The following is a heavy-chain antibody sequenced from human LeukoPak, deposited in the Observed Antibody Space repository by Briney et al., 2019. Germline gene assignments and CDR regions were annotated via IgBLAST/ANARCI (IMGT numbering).Heavy chain of an antibody. CDR1: GLTFSSYA. J-gene: IGHJ4*02. V-gene: IGHV3-23*01. CDR3: AKFPSRTRVDY. CDR2: ITGSGGST. D-gene: IGHD2-2*01. Sequence: HLGGSLRLSCAASGLTFSSYAMSWVRQAPGKGLEWVSSITGSGGSTYYADSVKGRFTISRDNSKNTLYLQMNSLRAEDTAVYYCAKFPSRTRVDYWGQGTLVTVSS.